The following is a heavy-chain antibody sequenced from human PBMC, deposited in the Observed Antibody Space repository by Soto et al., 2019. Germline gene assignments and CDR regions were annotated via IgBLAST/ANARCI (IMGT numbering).Heavy chain of an antibody. CDR2: IWYDGSNK. Sequence: QVQLVESGGGVVQPWRSLRISCTVSGFSFRSYGMHWVRQAPGKGLEWVAVIWYDGSNKYYGDSVKGRFTISRDTSKNTLYLQMTSLKAEDTAVYYFARRPLLADFSLEAFDIWCKGITVTVSS. J-gene: IGHJ3*02. D-gene: IGHD2-21*01. CDR1: GFSFRSYG. CDR3: ARRPLLADFSLEAFDI. V-gene: IGHV3-33*01.